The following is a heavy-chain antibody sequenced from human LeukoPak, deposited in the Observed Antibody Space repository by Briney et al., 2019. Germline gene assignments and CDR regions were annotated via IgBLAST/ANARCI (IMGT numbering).Heavy chain of an antibody. V-gene: IGHV4-59*01. Sequence: SETLSLTCAVYGGSFSGYYWSWIRQPPGKGLEWIGYIYYSGSTNYNPSLKSRVTISVDTSKNQFSLKLSSVTAADTAVYYCARDVSGGYWGQGTLVTVSS. CDR1: GGSFSGYY. J-gene: IGHJ4*02. D-gene: IGHD3-16*01. CDR3: ARDVSGGY. CDR2: IYYSGST.